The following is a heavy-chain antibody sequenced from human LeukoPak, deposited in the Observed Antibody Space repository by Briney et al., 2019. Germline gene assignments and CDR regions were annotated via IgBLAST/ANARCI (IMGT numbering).Heavy chain of an antibody. CDR3: ARTGYSNYYDY. V-gene: IGHV4-30-2*01. CDR1: GGSISSGGYS. D-gene: IGHD4-4*01. Sequence: SETLSLTCAVSGGSISSGGYSWSWIRQPPGKGLEWIGYIYHSGSTYYIPSLKSRVTISVDRSKNQFSLKLSSVTAADTAVYYCARTGYSNYYDYWGQGTLVTVSS. J-gene: IGHJ4*02. CDR2: IYHSGST.